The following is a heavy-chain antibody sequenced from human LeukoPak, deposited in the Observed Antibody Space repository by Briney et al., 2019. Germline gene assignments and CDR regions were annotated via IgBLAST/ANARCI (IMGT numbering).Heavy chain of an antibody. CDR2: ISGSGGST. CDR1: GFTFSSYA. J-gene: IGHJ4*02. Sequence: GGSLRLSCAASGFTFSSYAMSWVRQAPGKGLEWVSAISGSGGSTYYADSVKGRFTISRDNSKNTLYLQMNSLRAEDTAVYYCAKYLPNYYDSSGYYDYWGQGTLVTVSS. D-gene: IGHD3-22*01. CDR3: AKYLPNYYDSSGYYDY. V-gene: IGHV3-23*01.